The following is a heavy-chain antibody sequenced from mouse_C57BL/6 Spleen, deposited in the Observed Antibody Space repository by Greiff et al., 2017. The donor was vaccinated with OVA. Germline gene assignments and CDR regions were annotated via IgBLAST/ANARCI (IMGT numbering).Heavy chain of an antibody. J-gene: IGHJ2*01. Sequence: QVQLQQPGAELVKPGASVKMSCKASGYTFTSYWITWVKQRPGQGLEWIGDIYPGSGSTNYNEKFKSKSTLTVDTSSSIAYMQLSSLTSEDSAVYYCARRIGGTSYYFDYWGKGTTLTVSS. CDR1: GYTFTSYW. CDR2: IYPGSGST. D-gene: IGHD2-14*01. CDR3: ARRIGGTSYYFDY. V-gene: IGHV1-55*01.